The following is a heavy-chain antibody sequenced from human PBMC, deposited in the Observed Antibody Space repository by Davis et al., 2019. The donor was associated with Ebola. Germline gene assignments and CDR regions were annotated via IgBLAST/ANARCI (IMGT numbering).Heavy chain of an antibody. CDR2: IKQDGSEM. V-gene: IGHV3-7*01. CDR3: ARDYIEMATEISYYYGMDV. CDR1: GLSFSNYW. J-gene: IGHJ6*02. D-gene: IGHD5-24*01. Sequence: GGSLRLSCAASGLSFSNYWMTWVRLAPGKGPEWVANIKQDGSEMYYVDSVKGRFTISRDNAKNSLYLQMNSLRAEDTAVYYCARDYIEMATEISYYYGMDVWGQGTTVTVSS.